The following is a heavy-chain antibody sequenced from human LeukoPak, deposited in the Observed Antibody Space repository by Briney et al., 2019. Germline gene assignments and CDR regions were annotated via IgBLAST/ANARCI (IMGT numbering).Heavy chain of an antibody. Sequence: GGSLRLSCAASGFTFSSDSMNWVRQAAGKWLEWLSYLSSDSGTIYYADSVKGRFSISRDNAKNSLYLQMNSLRAEDTAVYYCARDGRGWPPPYYFDYWGQGTLVTVSS. CDR1: GFTFSSDS. CDR3: ARDGRGWPPPYYFDY. V-gene: IGHV3-48*01. D-gene: IGHD1-26*01. CDR2: LSSDSGTI. J-gene: IGHJ4*02.